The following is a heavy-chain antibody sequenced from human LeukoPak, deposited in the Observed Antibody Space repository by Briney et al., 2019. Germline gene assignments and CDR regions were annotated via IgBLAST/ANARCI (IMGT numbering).Heavy chain of an antibody. D-gene: IGHD6-19*01. CDR3: ARLHSPYSSGGGWFDP. V-gene: IGHV4-39*07. CDR2: IYYSGLT. Sequence: SETLSLTCTVSGGSISRSSYYWGWIRQPPGKGLEWIGSIYYSGLTYDNPSLKSRVTISVDTSKNQFSLKLSSVTAADTAVYYCARLHSPYSSGGGWFDPWGQGTLVTVSS. CDR1: GGSISRSSYY. J-gene: IGHJ5*02.